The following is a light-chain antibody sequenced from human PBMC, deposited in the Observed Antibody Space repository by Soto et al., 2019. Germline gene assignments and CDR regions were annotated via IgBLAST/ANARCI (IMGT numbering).Light chain of an antibody. V-gene: IGKV3-15*01. CDR3: QQSYSTLMYT. CDR2: GAS. J-gene: IGKJ2*01. CDR1: QSVGSA. Sequence: EIVMTQSPATLSVSPGETATLSCRASQSVGSAVAWYQHKPGQAPRLLIVGASIRATGVPGRFSGGGSGTEFTLTISSLQSEDFATYYCQQSYSTLMYTFGQGTKLEIK.